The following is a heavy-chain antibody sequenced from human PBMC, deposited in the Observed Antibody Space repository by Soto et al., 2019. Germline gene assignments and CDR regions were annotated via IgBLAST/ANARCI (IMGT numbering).Heavy chain of an antibody. CDR3: ARHSEPGIQLWFGYYYGMDV. D-gene: IGHD5-18*01. CDR2: IYPGDSDT. CDR1: GYSFTSYW. V-gene: IGHV5-51*01. Sequence: PGESLKISCKGSGYSFTSYWIGWVRQMPGKGLEWMGIIYPGDSDTRYSPSFQGQVTISADKSISTAYLQWSSLKASDTAMYYCARHSEPGIQLWFGYYYGMDVWGQGTTVTVSS. J-gene: IGHJ6*02.